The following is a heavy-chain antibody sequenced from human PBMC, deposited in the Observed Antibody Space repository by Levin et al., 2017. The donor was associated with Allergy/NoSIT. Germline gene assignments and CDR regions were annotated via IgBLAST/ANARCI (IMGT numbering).Heavy chain of an antibody. D-gene: IGHD2-15*01. CDR1: GGTFSSYA. V-gene: IGHV1-69*13. CDR2: IIPIFGTA. CDR3: AREGLAECSGGSCYPGGFDY. Sequence: GASVKVSCKASGGTFSSYAISWVRQAPGQGLEWMGGIIPIFGTANYAQKFQGRVTITADESTSTAYMELSSLRSEDTAVYYCAREGLAECSGGSCYPGGFDYWGQGTLVTVSS. J-gene: IGHJ4*02.